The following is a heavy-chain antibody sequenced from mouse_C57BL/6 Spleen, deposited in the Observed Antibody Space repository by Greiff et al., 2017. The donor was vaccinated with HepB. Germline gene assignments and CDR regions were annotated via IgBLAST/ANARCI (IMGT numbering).Heavy chain of an antibody. CDR3: ARTEYTTVVPFDY. J-gene: IGHJ2*01. CDR2: INPNNGGT. D-gene: IGHD1-1*01. V-gene: IGHV1-26*01. Sequence: EVKLQQSGPELVKPGASVKISCKASGYTFTDYYMNWVKQSHGKSLEWMGDINPNNGGTSYNQKFKGKATLTVDKSSSTAYMELRSLTSEDSAVYYCARTEYTTVVPFDYWGQGTTLTVSS. CDR1: GYTFTDYY.